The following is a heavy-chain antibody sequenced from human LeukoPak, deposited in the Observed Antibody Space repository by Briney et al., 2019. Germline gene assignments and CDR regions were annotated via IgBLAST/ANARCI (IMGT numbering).Heavy chain of an antibody. CDR2: MYNSGST. Sequence: SETLSLTCTVSGGSISHYYWSWIRQPPGKGLEWIGYMYNSGSTNYNPSLKSRVTISVDTSQNQFSLILSSVTPADTALYCCARHPDYTAPYNWFDPWGQGTLVTVSS. CDR1: GGSISHYY. CDR3: ARHPDYTAPYNWFDP. J-gene: IGHJ5*02. D-gene: IGHD5-18*01. V-gene: IGHV4-59*01.